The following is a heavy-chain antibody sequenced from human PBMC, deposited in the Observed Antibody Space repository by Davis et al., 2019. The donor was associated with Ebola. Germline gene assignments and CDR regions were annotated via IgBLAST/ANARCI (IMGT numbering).Heavy chain of an antibody. V-gene: IGHV1-3*01. Sequence: AASVKVSCKASGYTFTSYAMHWVRQAPGQRLEWMGWINAGNGNTKYSQKFQGRATMTRDTSTSTVYMELSSLRSEDTAVYYCARDISYCSGGSCYSSYWFDPWGQGTLVTVSS. CDR2: INAGNGNT. CDR3: ARDISYCSGGSCYSSYWFDP. CDR1: GYTFTSYA. D-gene: IGHD2-15*01. J-gene: IGHJ5*02.